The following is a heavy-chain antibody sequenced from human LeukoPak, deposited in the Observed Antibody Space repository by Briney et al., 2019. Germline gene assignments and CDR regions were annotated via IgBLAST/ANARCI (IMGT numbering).Heavy chain of an antibody. CDR2: ISSSGTTI. CDR3: AISRAWSTGIFFDH. V-gene: IGHV3-48*03. Sequence: GGPLRPPLVDPGFHPKGYEKNWVPQAPGPGLEWISYISSSGTTIYYADSVKGRFTISRDNAKSSLYLQMNSLRAEDTAVYYCAISRAWSTGIFFDHWGQGNLVTVSS. CDR1: GFHPKGYE. J-gene: IGHJ4*02. D-gene: IGHD6-19*01.